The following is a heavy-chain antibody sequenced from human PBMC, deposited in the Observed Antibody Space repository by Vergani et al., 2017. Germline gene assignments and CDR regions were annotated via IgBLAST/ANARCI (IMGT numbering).Heavy chain of an antibody. CDR1: GFTFSSYA. CDR2: ISYDGSNK. CDR3: AKMGDLWSGYDY. Sequence: QVQLVESGGGVVQPGRSLRLSCAASGFTFSSYAMHWVRQAPGKGLEWVAVISYDGSNKYYADSVKSRFTISRDNSKNTLYLQMNSLRAEDTAVYYCAKMGDLWSGYDYWGQGTLVTVSS. V-gene: IGHV3-30-3*01. J-gene: IGHJ4*02. D-gene: IGHD3-3*01.